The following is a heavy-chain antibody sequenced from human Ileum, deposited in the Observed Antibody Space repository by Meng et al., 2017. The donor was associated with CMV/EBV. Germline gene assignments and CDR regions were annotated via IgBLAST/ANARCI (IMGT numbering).Heavy chain of an antibody. CDR1: SLPSSPVG. J-gene: IGHJ4*02. D-gene: IGHD1-1*01. Sequence: SLPSSPVGGGWIRQPAGKALEWLAFIYWDDDKRYNPSLKNRLTITKDAPKNQVALTMTNMDPADTATYHCVHRKDYSGNWNGGSADYWGQGALVTVS. CDR2: IYWDDDK. V-gene: IGHV2-5*02. CDR3: VHRKDYSGNWNGGSADY.